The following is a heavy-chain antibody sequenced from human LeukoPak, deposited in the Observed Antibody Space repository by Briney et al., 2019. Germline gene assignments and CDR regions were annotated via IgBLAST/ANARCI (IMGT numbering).Heavy chain of an antibody. J-gene: IGHJ6*02. D-gene: IGHD3-3*01. Sequence: ASVKVSCKASGYTFTSYGISWVRQAPGQGLEWMGWISAYNGNTNYAQKLQGRVTMTTDTSTSTAYMELRSLRSDDTAVYYCARERVAGTGITIFGVVTYYYGMDVWGQGTTVTVSS. V-gene: IGHV1-18*01. CDR1: GYTFTSYG. CDR3: ARERVAGTGITIFGVVTYYYGMDV. CDR2: ISAYNGNT.